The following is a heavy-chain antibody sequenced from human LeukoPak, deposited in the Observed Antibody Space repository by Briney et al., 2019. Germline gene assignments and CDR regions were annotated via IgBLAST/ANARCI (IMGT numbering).Heavy chain of an antibody. J-gene: IGHJ4*02. CDR2: VDPEDGET. D-gene: IGHD2-2*01. V-gene: IGHV1-69-2*01. CDR1: GYTFTDYY. CDR3: AGRPKTDCTSCSYDY. Sequence: ASVKVSCKASGYTFTDYYMHWVQQAPGKGLGWMGLVDPEDGETIYAEKFQGRVTITADTSTDTAYMELSSLRSEDTAVYYCAGRPKTDCTSCSYDYWGQGTLVTVSS.